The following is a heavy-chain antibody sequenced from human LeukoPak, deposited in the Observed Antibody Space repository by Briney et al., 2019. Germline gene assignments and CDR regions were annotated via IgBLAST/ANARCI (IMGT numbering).Heavy chain of an antibody. V-gene: IGHV3-23*01. J-gene: IGHJ4*02. D-gene: IGHD1-7*01. CDR3: AKDSTPYSGNTFYFDY. CDR1: GFTFSSYA. Sequence: GSLILSCAASGFTFSSYAISWVRQAPGKGLEWVSTMSGSGMTPKYADSVKGRFTISRDNSNNTLYLQMNSLRAEDTAVYYCAKDSTPYSGNTFYFDYWGQGTLVTVSS. CDR2: MSGSGMTP.